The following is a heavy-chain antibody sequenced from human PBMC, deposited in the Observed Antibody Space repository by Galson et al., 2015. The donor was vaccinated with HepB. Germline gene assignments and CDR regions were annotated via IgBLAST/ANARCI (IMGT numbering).Heavy chain of an antibody. D-gene: IGHD5-12*01. Sequence: SLRLSCAASGFTFSSYWMSWVRQAPGKGLEWVANIKQDGSEKYYVDSVKGRFTISRDNAKNSLYLQMNSLRAEDTAVYYCARDLRLKYSGYRGGLIDYWGQGTLVTVSS. J-gene: IGHJ4*02. CDR1: GFTFSSYW. CDR3: ARDLRLKYSGYRGGLIDY. V-gene: IGHV3-7*03. CDR2: IKQDGSEK.